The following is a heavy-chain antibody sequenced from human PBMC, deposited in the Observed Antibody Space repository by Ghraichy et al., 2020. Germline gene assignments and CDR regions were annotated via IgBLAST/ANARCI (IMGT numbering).Heavy chain of an antibody. CDR2: ISGSGGYA. D-gene: IGHD6-13*01. CDR1: GFTFSSYA. V-gene: IGHV3-23*01. Sequence: LNISCAASGFTFSSYAMSWVRQAPGKGLEWVSAISGSGGYAYYADSVKGRFTISRDNSKNTLYLQMSSLRAEDTAVYYCAGRIAGLFDYWGQGTLVTVSS. CDR3: AGRIAGLFDY. J-gene: IGHJ4*02.